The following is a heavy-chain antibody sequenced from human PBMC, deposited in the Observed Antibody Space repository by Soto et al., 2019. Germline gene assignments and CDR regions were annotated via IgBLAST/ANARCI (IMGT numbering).Heavy chain of an antibody. CDR3: AREPPRDPYCSSTSCYTRVNYYYYYGMDV. J-gene: IGHJ6*02. CDR1: GGTFSSYA. Sequence: SVKVSCKASGGTFSSYAISCVLQSPLQGLDWMGGIIPIFGTANYAQKFQGRVTIAADKSTSTAYMELSSLRSEDTAVYYCAREPPRDPYCSSTSCYTRVNYYYYYGMDVWGQGTTVTVSS. V-gene: IGHV1-69*06. CDR2: IIPIFGTA. D-gene: IGHD2-2*02.